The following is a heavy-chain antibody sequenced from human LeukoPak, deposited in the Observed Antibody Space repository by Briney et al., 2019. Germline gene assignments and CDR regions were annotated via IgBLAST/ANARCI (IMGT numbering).Heavy chain of an antibody. CDR1: GGSISSSSYY. J-gene: IGHJ5*02. V-gene: IGHV4-39*01. Sequence: SETLSLTCTVSGGSISSSSYYWGWIRQPPGKGLEWIGSIYYSGSTYYNPSLKSRVTISVDTSKNQFSLKLSSVTAADTAVYYCARPGYCSGGSCFTVGWFDPWGQGTLVTVSS. D-gene: IGHD2-15*01. CDR3: ARPGYCSGGSCFTVGWFDP. CDR2: IYYSGST.